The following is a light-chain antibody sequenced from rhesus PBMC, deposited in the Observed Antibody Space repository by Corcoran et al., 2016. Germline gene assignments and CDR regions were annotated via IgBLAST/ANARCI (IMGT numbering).Light chain of an antibody. CDR3: WSYDNHNPI. CDR2: DIT. J-gene: IGLJ1*01. V-gene: IGLV2-23*01. Sequence: QAALPQPPSVSGSPGPWVTIARTEPGDDFGRHNHVSWYHQPPGTAPILIIFDITRRPSGVAPRSSGSKSGYTASLTIAGLQAEDDASYYCWSYDNHNPIFGSGTRLTVL. CDR1: GDDFGRHNH.